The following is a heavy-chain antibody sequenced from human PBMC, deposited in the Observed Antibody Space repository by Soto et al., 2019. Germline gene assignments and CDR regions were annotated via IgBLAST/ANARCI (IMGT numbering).Heavy chain of an antibody. J-gene: IGHJ4*02. V-gene: IGHV4-34*01. Sequence: SETLSLTCAVYSGSFSGYYYSWIRQSPGKGLEWIGEITHGGSTTYSPSLKSRVTMSLDTSKNQFSLNMTSMTAADTAVYYCARGRLFLTTSGVAITYFDYWGQGTLVTVSS. CDR2: ITHGGST. D-gene: IGHD3-3*01. CDR1: SGSFSGYY. CDR3: ARGRLFLTTSGVAITYFDY.